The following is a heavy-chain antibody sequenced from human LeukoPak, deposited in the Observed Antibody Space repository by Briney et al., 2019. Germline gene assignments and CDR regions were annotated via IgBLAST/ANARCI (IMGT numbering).Heavy chain of an antibody. J-gene: IGHJ5*01. V-gene: IGHV3-15*01. CDR3: AIRNRFTGSLDS. CDR2: IKSKTDGETA. CDR1: GFTFNNAC. D-gene: IGHD2/OR15-2a*01. Sequence: GGSLRLSCAASGFTFNNACLSWVRQAPGKGLEWLGRIKSKTDGETADYAAPVKGRFTISRDDSINTLYLQVNSLKTDDTAVYYCAIRNRFTGSLDSWGQGTLVTVSS.